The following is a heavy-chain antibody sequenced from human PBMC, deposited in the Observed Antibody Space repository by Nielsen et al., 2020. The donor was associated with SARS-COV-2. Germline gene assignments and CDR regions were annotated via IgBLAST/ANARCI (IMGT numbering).Heavy chain of an antibody. J-gene: IGHJ3*02. CDR1: GFTFSSYS. D-gene: IGHD2-2*01. CDR3: ARTSFTPDAFDI. CDR2: ISSSSSYI. Sequence: GESLKISCAASGFTFSSYSMNWVRQAPGKGLEWVSSISSSSSYIYYADSVKGRLTISRDNAKNSLYLQMNSLRAEDTAVYYCARTSFTPDAFDIWGQGTMVTVSS. V-gene: IGHV3-21*01.